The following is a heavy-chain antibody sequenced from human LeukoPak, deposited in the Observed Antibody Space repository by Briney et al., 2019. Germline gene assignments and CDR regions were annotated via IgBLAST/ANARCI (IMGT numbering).Heavy chain of an antibody. CDR1: GFTFSSYW. CDR3: ARGVGATIYYYYGMDV. CDR2: IKQDGSEK. V-gene: IGHV3-7*01. D-gene: IGHD1-26*01. Sequence: PGGSLRLSCAASGFTFSSYWMSWVRQAPGKGLEWVANIKQDGSEKYYVDSVKGRFTISRDNAKNSLYLQMNSLRAEDTAVYYCARGVGATIYYYYGMDVWGQGTTVTVSS. J-gene: IGHJ6*02.